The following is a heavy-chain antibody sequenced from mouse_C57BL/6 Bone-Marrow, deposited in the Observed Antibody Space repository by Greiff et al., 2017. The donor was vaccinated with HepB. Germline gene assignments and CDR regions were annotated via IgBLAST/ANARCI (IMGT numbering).Heavy chain of an antibody. CDR1: GFTFSSYG. V-gene: IGHV5-6*02. D-gene: IGHD2-2*01. J-gene: IGHJ3*01. CDR3: ARRSGGYLAY. Sequence: EVKLQESGGDLVKPGGSLKLSCAASGFTFSSYGMSWVRQTPDKRLEWVATISSGGSYTYYPDSVKGRFTISRDNAKNTLYLQMSSLKSEDTAMYYCARRSGGYLAYWGQGTLVTVSA. CDR2: ISSGGSYT.